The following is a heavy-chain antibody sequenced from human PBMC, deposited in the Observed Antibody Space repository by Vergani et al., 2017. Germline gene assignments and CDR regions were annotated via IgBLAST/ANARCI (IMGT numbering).Heavy chain of an antibody. Sequence: QVQLQESGPGLVKPSETLSLTCTVSGGSISSYYWSWIRQPPVKGLEWIGDIYYSGSTNYNPSLKSRVTISVDTSKNQFSLKLSSVTAADTAVYYCARDVPXGKYPPAHYYYMDVWGKGTTVTVSS. CDR1: GGSISSYY. D-gene: IGHD3-10*01. V-gene: IGHV4-59*12. CDR3: ARDVPXGKYPPAHYYYMDV. CDR2: IYYSGST. J-gene: IGHJ6*03.